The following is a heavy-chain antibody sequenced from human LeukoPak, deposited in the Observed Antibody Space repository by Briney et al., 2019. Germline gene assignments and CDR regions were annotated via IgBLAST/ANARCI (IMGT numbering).Heavy chain of an antibody. J-gene: IGHJ4*02. CDR1: GFTFSSYA. Sequence: GGSLRLSCAASGFTFSSYAMTWVRQAPGKGLEWVSTISGGGGTTYYPDSVKGRFTISRDNSKNTLYLQMNSLRAEDTAVYYCAKARGLGIVGAHFDYWGQGTLVTVSS. CDR3: AKARGLGIVGAHFDY. D-gene: IGHD1-26*01. V-gene: IGHV3-23*01. CDR2: ISGGGGTT.